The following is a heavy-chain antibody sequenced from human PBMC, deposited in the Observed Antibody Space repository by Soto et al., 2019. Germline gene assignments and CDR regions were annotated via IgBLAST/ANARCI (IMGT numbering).Heavy chain of an antibody. Sequence: ASVKVSCKASGYTFARYTIHWVRQAPGQRLEWMGWMNAGNGDRQFSQKFQGRVSTTTDTSASTAYMELSSLRFEDTAVYYCARGPLVGVVGGVDSSGQGTLVTVSS. CDR2: MNAGNGDR. V-gene: IGHV1-3*01. CDR1: GYTFARYT. J-gene: IGHJ4*02. CDR3: ARGPLVGVVGGVDS. D-gene: IGHD1-26*01.